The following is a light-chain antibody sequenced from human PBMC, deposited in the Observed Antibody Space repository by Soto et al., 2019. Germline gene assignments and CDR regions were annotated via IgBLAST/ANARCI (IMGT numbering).Light chain of an antibody. CDR1: QSIGSS. CDR2: KTS. J-gene: IGKJ1*01. CDR3: HQYSRYWT. Sequence: DIQMTQSPSTLSASVGDRVTITCRASQSIGSSLAWYQQIPGKAPKLLIYKTSSLQSGVPSRFSGSGSGTVFTLTISSLQPDDFATYYCHQYSRYWTFGQGTNVDMK. V-gene: IGKV1-5*03.